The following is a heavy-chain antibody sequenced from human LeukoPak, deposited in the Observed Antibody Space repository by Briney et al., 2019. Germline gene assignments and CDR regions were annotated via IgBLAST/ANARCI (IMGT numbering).Heavy chain of an antibody. J-gene: IGHJ6*02. CDR2: TYYRSKWYN. Sequence: SQTLSLTCAISGDSVSSNSAAWNWIRQSPSRGLEWLGRTYYRSKWYNDYAVSVKSRITINPDTSKNQFSLQLNSVTPEDTAVYYCARGSFGVDRYYYYGMDVWGQGTTVTVPS. CDR3: ARGSFGVDRYYYYGMDV. V-gene: IGHV6-1*01. D-gene: IGHD3-3*01. CDR1: GDSVSSNSAA.